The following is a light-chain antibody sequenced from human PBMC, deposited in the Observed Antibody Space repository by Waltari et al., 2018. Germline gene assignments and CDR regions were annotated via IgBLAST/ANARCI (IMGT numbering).Light chain of an antibody. Sequence: EIVLTQSPATLSLSPGERATLSCRASQSVSSYLAWYQQKPGPAPRLLIYDASNRATVIPARFSGSGSGTDFTLTISSLEPEDFAVYYCQQRSNWSSFGGGTKVEIK. J-gene: IGKJ4*01. CDR2: DAS. V-gene: IGKV3-11*01. CDR3: QQRSNWSS. CDR1: QSVSSY.